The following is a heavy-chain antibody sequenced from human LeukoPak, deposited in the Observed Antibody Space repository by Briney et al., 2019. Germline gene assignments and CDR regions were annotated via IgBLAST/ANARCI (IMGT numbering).Heavy chain of an antibody. D-gene: IGHD6-19*01. V-gene: IGHV3-74*01. Sequence: GGSLRLSCAASGFTFSNSGMSWVRQAPGKGLVWVSRINSDASVTTYADSVKGRFTISRDNAKNTLYLQMNSLRAEDTAVYYCARVTAVAGTSVGVDAWGQGILVTVS. CDR2: INSDASVT. CDR3: ARVTAVAGTSVGVDA. J-gene: IGHJ4*02. CDR1: GFTFSNSG.